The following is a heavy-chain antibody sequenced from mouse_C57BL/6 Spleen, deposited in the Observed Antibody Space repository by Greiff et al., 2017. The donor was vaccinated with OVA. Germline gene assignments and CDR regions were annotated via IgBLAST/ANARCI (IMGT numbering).Heavy chain of an antibody. D-gene: IGHD1-1*01. CDR3: ARDYGSSFSYYYAMDY. J-gene: IGHJ4*01. V-gene: IGHV5-4*01. CDR1: GFTFSSYA. CDR2: ISDGGSYT. Sequence: EVQLQESGGGLVKPGGSLKLSCAASGFTFSSYAMSWVRQTPEKRLEWVATISDGGSYTYYPDNVKGRFTISRDNATNNLYLQMSHLKSEDTAMYYCARDYGSSFSYYYAMDYWGQGTSVTVSS.